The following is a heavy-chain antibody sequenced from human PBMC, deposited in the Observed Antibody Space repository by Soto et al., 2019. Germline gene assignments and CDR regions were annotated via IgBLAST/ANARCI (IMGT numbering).Heavy chain of an antibody. V-gene: IGHV3-74*01. CDR1: GFTFSNYW. J-gene: IGHJ4*02. D-gene: IGHD2-21*02. CDR2: IKRDGSSI. Sequence: EVQLVESGGGLVQPGGSLRLSCAASGFTFSNYWMDWVRQAPGKGLVWVSRIKRDGSSISYADSVKGRVTISRDNAKNTLYLQMNSLRAEDTAVYYCARDGGGGGDLDYWGQGTLVTVSS. CDR3: ARDGGGGGDLDY.